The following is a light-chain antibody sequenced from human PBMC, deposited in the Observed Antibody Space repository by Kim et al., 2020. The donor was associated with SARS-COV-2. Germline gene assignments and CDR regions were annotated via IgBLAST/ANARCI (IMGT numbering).Light chain of an antibody. V-gene: IGKV3-20*01. CDR1: QSVSSIY. CDR3: QHYDNSPRWT. Sequence: EIVLTQSPGTLSLSPGERATLSCRASQSVSSIYLAWYQKKPGQAPRLLIYGAFSRATGIPDRFSGSGSGTDFTLTISRLEPEDFALYYCQHYDNSPRWTFGQGTKVDIK. CDR2: GAF. J-gene: IGKJ1*01.